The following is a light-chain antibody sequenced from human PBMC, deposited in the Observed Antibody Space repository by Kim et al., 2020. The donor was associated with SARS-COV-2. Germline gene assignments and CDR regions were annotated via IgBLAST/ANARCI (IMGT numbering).Light chain of an antibody. CDR1: QSVSSK. J-gene: IGKJ1*01. CDR2: GAS. V-gene: IGKV3-15*01. Sequence: EIVMTQSPATLSVSPGERATLSCRASQSVSSKLAWYQQKPGQAPRLLIYGASTRATGIPARFSGSGSGTEFTLTISSLQSEDFVVYYCQQYNDWPLFGQGTKVDIK. CDR3: QQYNDWPL.